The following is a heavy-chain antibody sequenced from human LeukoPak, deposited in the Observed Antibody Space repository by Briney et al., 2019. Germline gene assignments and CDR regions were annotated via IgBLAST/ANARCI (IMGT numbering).Heavy chain of an antibody. CDR3: ARGGYYMDV. CDR1: GYSITIGYY. CDR2: IFHSGST. Sequence: PSETLSLTCTVSGYSITIGYYWGWIRPPPGMGLEGSGSIFHSGSTYYSPCLKSRITISVDTYKNPFSLQLSSVTAADAAVYSCARGGYYMDVWGKGTTVTVSS. J-gene: IGHJ6*03. V-gene: IGHV4-38-2*02.